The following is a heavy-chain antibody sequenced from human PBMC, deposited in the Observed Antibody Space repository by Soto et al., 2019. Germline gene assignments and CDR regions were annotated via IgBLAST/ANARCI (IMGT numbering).Heavy chain of an antibody. CDR1: GYTLTELS. J-gene: IGHJ4*02. CDR3: ARTDTAMVTLSS. D-gene: IGHD5-18*01. Sequence: ASVKVSCKVSGYTLTELSMHWVRQAPGKGLEWMGGFDPEDGETIYAQKFQGRVTMTEDTSTDTAYMELSSLRSEDTAVYYCARTDTAMVTLSSWGQGTLVTVSS. CDR2: FDPEDGET. V-gene: IGHV1-24*01.